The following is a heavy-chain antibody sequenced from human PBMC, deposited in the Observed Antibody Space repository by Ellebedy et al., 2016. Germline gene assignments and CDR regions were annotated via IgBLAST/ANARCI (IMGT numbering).Heavy chain of an antibody. J-gene: IGHJ4*02. D-gene: IGHD7-27*01. CDR3: ARTLTGMPGGTYYFDY. CDR2: IDWDDDK. CDR1: GFSLSTSGMR. V-gene: IGHV2-70*04. Sequence: SGPTLVKPTQTLTLTCTFSGFSLSTSGMRVSWIRQPPGKALEWLARIDWDDDKFYSTSLKTRLTISKDTSKNQVVLTMTNMDPVDTATYYCARTLTGMPGGTYYFDYWGQGTLVTVSS.